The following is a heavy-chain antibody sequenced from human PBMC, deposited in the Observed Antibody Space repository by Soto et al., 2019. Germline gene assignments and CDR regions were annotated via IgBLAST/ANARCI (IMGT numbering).Heavy chain of an antibody. J-gene: IGHJ4*02. D-gene: IGHD1-26*01. CDR3: AREGVGATVFFGYFDY. CDR1: GSIFGGYG. Sequence: PGRSLRLSCAASGSIFGGYGMHWVRQAPGKGLEWVAGIRFDGSNENYADSAKGRFTISRDNSKNMLYLQMNSLSVEDTAVYYCAREGVGATVFFGYFDYWGQGALVTVSS. V-gene: IGHV3-33*01. CDR2: IRFDGSNE.